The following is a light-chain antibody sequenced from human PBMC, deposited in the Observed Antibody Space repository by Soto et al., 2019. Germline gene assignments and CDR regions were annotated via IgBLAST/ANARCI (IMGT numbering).Light chain of an antibody. Sequence: QSALTQPASVSGSPGQSITISCTGTSSDIGGYNFVSWYQQHPGKAPKLMIYDVDNRPSGVSNRFSGSKSGNTASLTISGLQAEDEGDYYCSSYTSSNTVFGGGTKLTVL. CDR1: SSDIGGYNF. CDR3: SSYTSSNTV. V-gene: IGLV2-14*01. CDR2: DVD. J-gene: IGLJ2*01.